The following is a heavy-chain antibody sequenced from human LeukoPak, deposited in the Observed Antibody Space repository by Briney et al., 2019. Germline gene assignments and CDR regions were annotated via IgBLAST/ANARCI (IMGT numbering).Heavy chain of an antibody. CDR3: ARLRNDYGDYVLDY. CDR2: ISWDGGST. Sequence: SGGSPRLSCAASGFTFDDYAMHWVRQAPGKGLEWVSLISWDGGSTYYADSVKGRFTISRDNAKNSLYLQMNSLRAEDTAVYYCARLRNDYGDYVLDYWGQGTLVTVSS. D-gene: IGHD4-17*01. V-gene: IGHV3-43D*03. J-gene: IGHJ4*02. CDR1: GFTFDDYA.